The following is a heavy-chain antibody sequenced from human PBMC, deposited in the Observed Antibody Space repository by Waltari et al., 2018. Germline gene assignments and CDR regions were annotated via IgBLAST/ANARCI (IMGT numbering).Heavy chain of an antibody. Sequence: EVQLVESGGGLVQPGGSLRLSCAASGFIFSDHEMNWVRQAPGKGLEWVSYIGTSGASRYYAHSVKGRFTISRDNAQNFLYLQMNSLRAEDTAVYYCARELVERRTGVDYWGQGILVTVSS. CDR1: GFIFSDHE. D-gene: IGHD1-1*01. V-gene: IGHV3-48*03. CDR3: ARELVERRTGVDY. CDR2: IGTSGASR. J-gene: IGHJ4*02.